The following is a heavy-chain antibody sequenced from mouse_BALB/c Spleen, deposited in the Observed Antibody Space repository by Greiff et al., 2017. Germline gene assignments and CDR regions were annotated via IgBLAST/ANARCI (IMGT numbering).Heavy chain of an antibody. CDR2: ILPGSGST. V-gene: IGHV1-9*01. CDR3: TRSELLRYFDV. Sequence: LQESGAELMKPGASVKISCKATGYTFSSYWIEWVKQSPGHGLEWIGEILPGSGSTNYDEKFKSKGTLTVDTSSSTAYMHLSSLTSEDSAVYYCTRSELLRYFDVWGAGTTVTVSS. CDR1: GYTFSSYW. J-gene: IGHJ1*01. D-gene: IGHD1-1*01.